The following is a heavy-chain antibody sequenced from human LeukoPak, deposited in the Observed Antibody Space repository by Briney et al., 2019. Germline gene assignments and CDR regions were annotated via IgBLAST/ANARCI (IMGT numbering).Heavy chain of an antibody. CDR1: GGTFSSYA. Sequence: ASVKVSCKASGGTFSSYAISWVRQAPGQGLEWMGWINPNSGGTNYAQKFQGRVTMTRDTSISTAYMELSRLRSDDTAVYYCASAGGTDWGQGTLVTVSS. J-gene: IGHJ4*02. D-gene: IGHD3-16*01. CDR2: INPNSGGT. CDR3: ASAGGTD. V-gene: IGHV1-2*02.